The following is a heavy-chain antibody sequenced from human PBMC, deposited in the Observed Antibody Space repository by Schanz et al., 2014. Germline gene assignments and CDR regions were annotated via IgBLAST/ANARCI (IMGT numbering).Heavy chain of an antibody. J-gene: IGHJ3*01. CDR3: ARDEGRDGYNLAFDV. D-gene: IGHD5-12*01. CDR1: GFTVSSNY. V-gene: IGHV3-53*01. CDR2: VYMSAACT. Sequence: EVQLVESGGGLIQPGGSLRLSCAVSGFTVSSNYMSWVRQAPGKGLGWVSTVYMSAACTRYADSVKGRFSISRDSSKNTLFLQMNSLRPEDTALYFCARDEGRDGYNLAFDVWGQGTLVTVSS.